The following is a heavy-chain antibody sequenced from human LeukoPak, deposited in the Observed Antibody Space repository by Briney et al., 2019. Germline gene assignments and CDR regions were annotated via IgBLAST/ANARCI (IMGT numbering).Heavy chain of an antibody. CDR2: INHSGST. CDR1: GGSFSGYY. J-gene: IGHJ4*02. Sequence: SETLSLTCAVYGGSFSGYYWSWIRQPPGKGLEWIGEINHSGSTNYNPSLKSRVTISVDTSKNQFSLKLSSVTAADTAVYYCARACPGMYRRYFDYWGQGTLVTVSS. D-gene: IGHD3-16*02. CDR3: ARACPGMYRRYFDY. V-gene: IGHV4-34*01.